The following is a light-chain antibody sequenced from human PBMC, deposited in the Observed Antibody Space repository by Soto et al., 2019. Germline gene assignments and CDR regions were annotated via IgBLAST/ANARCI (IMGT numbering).Light chain of an antibody. V-gene: IGKV3-15*01. Sequence: ELVCTQSPGTLSLSPGERATLSCRASQSVSSSYLAWYQQKPGQAPRLLIYGASTRATGIPDRFSGSGSGTEFTLTISSLKSEDFAVYDCQQYNNWPQITFGQGTRLEIK. J-gene: IGKJ5*01. CDR3: QQYNNWPQIT. CDR2: GAS. CDR1: QSVSSSY.